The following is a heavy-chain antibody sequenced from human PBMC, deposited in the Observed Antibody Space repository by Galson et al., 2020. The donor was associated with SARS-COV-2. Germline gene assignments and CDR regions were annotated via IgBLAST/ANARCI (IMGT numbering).Heavy chain of an antibody. V-gene: IGHV4-34*01. CDR1: GGSFSGYY. Sequence: SQTLSLTCAVYGGSFSGYYWSWIRQPPGKGLEWIGEINHSGSTNYNPSLKSRVTMSVDTSKNQFSLKLSSVTAADTAVYYCAREDYGSGYYYYGMDVWGQGTTVTVSS. CDR3: AREDYGSGYYYYGMDV. D-gene: IGHD3-10*01. CDR2: INHSGST. J-gene: IGHJ6*02.